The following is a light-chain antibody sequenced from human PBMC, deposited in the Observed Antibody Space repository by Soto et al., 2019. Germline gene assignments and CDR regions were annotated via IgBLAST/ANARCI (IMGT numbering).Light chain of an antibody. Sequence: QSALTQPASVSGSLGQSITISCTGTISDLGGYNYVSWYQQHPGKAPRLVIYEVTNRPSGVSNRVSGSKSGNTASLTISVLHADDEADYYCNSFTDRSLNVVGTGTK. CDR3: NSFTDRSLNV. J-gene: IGLJ1*01. CDR1: ISDLGGYNY. V-gene: IGLV2-14*01. CDR2: EVT.